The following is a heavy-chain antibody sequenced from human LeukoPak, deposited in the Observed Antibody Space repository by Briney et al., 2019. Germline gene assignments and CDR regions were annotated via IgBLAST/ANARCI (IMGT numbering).Heavy chain of an antibody. CDR3: ARDVGGLTIFGVVTAFDY. Sequence: GGSLRLSCAASGFTFSSYSMNWVRQAPGKGLEWVSSISSSSSYIYYADSVKGRFTISRDNAKNSLYLQMNSLRAEDTAVYYCARDVGGLTIFGVVTAFDYWGQETLVTVSS. CDR1: GFTFSSYS. D-gene: IGHD3-3*01. V-gene: IGHV3-21*01. CDR2: ISSSSSYI. J-gene: IGHJ4*02.